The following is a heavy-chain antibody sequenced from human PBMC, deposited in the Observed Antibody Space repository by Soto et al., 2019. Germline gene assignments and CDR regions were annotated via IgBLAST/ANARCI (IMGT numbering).Heavy chain of an antibody. CDR3: ARGRVYFGSGYYSAFDI. V-gene: IGHV3-21*01. Sequence: GGSLRLSCAASGFTFSSYSMNWVRQAPGKGLEWVSSISSSSSYIYYADSVKGRFTISRDNAKNSLYLQMNSLRAEVTVVYYWARGRVYFGSGYYSAFDIWGQGRMVTVSS. J-gene: IGHJ3*02. CDR1: GFTFSSYS. D-gene: IGHD3-3*01. CDR2: ISSSSSYI.